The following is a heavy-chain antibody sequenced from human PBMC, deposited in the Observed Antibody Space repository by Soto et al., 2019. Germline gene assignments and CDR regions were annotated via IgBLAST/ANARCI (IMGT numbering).Heavy chain of an antibody. CDR1: GDTFTANY. V-gene: IGHV3-21*01. D-gene: IGHD2-15*01. Sequence: SCKASGDTFTANYIHWVRQAPGKRLEWLSSISSSGYIFSTDSVRGRFTISRDNAKNSVYLQINSLRAEDTAVYFCARDCSGGSCYPGMDVWGQGTTVTVSS. CDR3: ARDCSGGSCYPGMDV. J-gene: IGHJ6*02. CDR2: ISSSGYI.